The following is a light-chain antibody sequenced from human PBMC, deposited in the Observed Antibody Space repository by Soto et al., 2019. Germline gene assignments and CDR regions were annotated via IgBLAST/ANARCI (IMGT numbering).Light chain of an antibody. Sequence: QPVLTQPPSASGTPGQRVTISCSGSSSNIGSNYVYWYQQLPGTAPKLLIYRNNQRPSGVPDRFSGSKSDTSASLAISGLRSEDEADYYCAAWDDSLSAVFGGGTQLTVL. CDR2: RNN. CDR1: SSNIGSNY. V-gene: IGLV1-47*01. CDR3: AAWDDSLSAV. J-gene: IGLJ7*01.